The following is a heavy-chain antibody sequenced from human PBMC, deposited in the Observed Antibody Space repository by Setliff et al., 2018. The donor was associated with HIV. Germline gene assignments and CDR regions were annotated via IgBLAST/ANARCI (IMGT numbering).Heavy chain of an antibody. V-gene: IGHV3-21*01. Sequence: GESLRLSCEASGFTFSSYTMNWVRQAPGKALKWVSSISMNSNYIYYADSVKGRFTISRDNAKNSLYLQMSGLRAEDTALYFCAAAGSSDAFDLWGPGTLVTVSS. CDR1: GFTFSSYT. D-gene: IGHD1-26*01. CDR3: AAAGSSDAFDL. J-gene: IGHJ3*01. CDR2: ISMNSNYI.